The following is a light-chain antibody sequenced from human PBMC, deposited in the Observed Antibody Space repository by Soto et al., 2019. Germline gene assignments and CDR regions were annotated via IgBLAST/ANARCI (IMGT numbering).Light chain of an antibody. J-gene: IGLJ1*01. CDR3: SSYAGSTYV. V-gene: IGLV1-40*01. CDR2: GNS. Sequence: QSVLTQPPSVSGAPGQRVTISCTGSSSNIGAGYDVHWYQQLPGTAPKLLIYGNSNRPSGVPDRFSGSKSGNTASLTVSGLQAEDEADYYCSSYAGSTYVFGTGTKVTVL. CDR1: SSNIGAGYD.